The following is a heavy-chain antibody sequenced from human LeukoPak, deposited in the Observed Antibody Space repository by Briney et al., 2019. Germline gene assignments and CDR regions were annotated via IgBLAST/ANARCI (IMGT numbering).Heavy chain of an antibody. CDR2: IKRDGRKI. CDR3: ARGPLDTSMVWEVTVDY. D-gene: IGHD5-18*01. Sequence: RGSLRLSCAASGFTFRTYWMSWVRQAPRKGLEWVANIKRDGRKINYVDSVKGPFTISRDNNKNSLYLQMNSLRAEDTAVYYCARGPLDTSMVWEVTVDYWGQGSLVTVSS. CDR1: GFTFRTYW. J-gene: IGHJ4*02. V-gene: IGHV3-7*02.